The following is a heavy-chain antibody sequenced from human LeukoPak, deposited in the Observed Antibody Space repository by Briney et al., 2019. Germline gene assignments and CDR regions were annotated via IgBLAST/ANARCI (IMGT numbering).Heavy chain of an antibody. V-gene: IGHV1-18*01. CDR1: GYTFTSYG. Sequence: ASVKVSCKASGYTFTSYGISWVRQAPGQGLEWMGWISAYNGNTNYAQKLQGRVTMTTDTSTSTAYMELRSLRSDDTAVYYCARSDDYSSSHYYFDFWGQGTLVTVSS. J-gene: IGHJ4*02. CDR3: ARSDDYSSSHYYFDF. CDR2: ISAYNGNT. D-gene: IGHD4-11*01.